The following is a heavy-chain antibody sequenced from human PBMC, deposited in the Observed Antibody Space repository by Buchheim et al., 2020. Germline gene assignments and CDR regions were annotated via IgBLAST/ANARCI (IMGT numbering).Heavy chain of an antibody. D-gene: IGHD2-8*01. CDR3: ARSFGYCTDGVCRLFDY. CDR2: IYPRDSDI. J-gene: IGHJ4*02. Sequence: EVQLMQSGAEVKRPGESLRISCKVSGYNFASYYIGWVRQMPGKGLEWMGMIYPRDSDIRYSPSFQGQVTISADRSVSTGYLQWSSLKASDTAMYYCARSFGYCTDGVCRLFDYWGQGT. V-gene: IGHV5-51*01. CDR1: GYNFASYY.